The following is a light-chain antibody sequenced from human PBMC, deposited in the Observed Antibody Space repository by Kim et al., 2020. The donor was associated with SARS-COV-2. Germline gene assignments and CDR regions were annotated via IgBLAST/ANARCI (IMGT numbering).Light chain of an antibody. CDR1: SSNIGAHND. V-gene: IGLV1-40*01. J-gene: IGLJ3*02. Sequence: RVTISCTGNSSNIGAHNDVHWYQQLPGTAPKLLIYGNNNRPSGVPARFSGSKSDTSASLAISGLQTEDEADYYCQSYDSSLSAWVFGGGTKLTV. CDR3: QSYDSSLSAWV. CDR2: GNN.